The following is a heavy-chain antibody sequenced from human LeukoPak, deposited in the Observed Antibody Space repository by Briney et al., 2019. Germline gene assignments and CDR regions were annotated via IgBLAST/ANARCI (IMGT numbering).Heavy chain of an antibody. CDR2: VYYSGGT. J-gene: IGHJ4*02. Sequence: SETLSLTCTVSGGSISSSSYYWGWIRQPPGKGLEWIGSVYYSGGTYYNPSLKSRVTISIDTSKNQFSLKLNSATAADTAVYYCARERGSSGWYEDFDFWGQGTLVTVSS. CDR3: ARERGSSGWYEDFDF. V-gene: IGHV4-39*07. D-gene: IGHD6-19*01. CDR1: GGSISSSSYY.